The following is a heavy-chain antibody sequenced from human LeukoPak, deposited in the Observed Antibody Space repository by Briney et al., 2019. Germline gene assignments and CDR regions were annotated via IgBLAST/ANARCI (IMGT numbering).Heavy chain of an antibody. CDR1: GFTFSSYA. CDR3: AKGLMSGYYDILTGLA. V-gene: IGHV3-23*01. D-gene: IGHD3-9*01. CDR2: ISGSGGST. Sequence: GGSLRLSCAASGFTFSSYAISWVRQAPGKGLEWVSAISGSGGSTYYADSVKGRFTISRDNSKNTLYLQMNSLRAEDTAVYYCAKGLMSGYYDILTGLAWGQGTLVTVSS. J-gene: IGHJ5*02.